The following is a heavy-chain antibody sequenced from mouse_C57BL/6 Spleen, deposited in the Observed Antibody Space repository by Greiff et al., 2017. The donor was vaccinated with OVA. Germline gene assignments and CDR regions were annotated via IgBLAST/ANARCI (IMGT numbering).Heavy chain of an antibody. J-gene: IGHJ2*01. CDR2: ISSGGSYT. D-gene: IGHD1-1*01. CDR3: ARWGTTVVATGDYFDY. V-gene: IGHV5-6*01. Sequence: EVQVVESGGDLVKPGGSLKLSCAASGFTFSSYGMSWVRQTPDKRLEWVATISSGGSYTYYPDSVKGRFTISRDNAKNTLYLQMSSLKSEDTAMYYCARWGTTVVATGDYFDYWGQGTTLTVSS. CDR1: GFTFSSYG.